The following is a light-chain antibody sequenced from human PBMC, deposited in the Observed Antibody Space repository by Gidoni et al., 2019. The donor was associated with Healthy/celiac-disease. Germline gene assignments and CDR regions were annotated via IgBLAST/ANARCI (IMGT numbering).Light chain of an antibody. CDR1: QGISSY. CDR2: AAS. Sequence: AIRMTQSPSSFSASTGDRVTITCRASQGISSYLAWYQQKPWKAPKLLIYAASTLQSGVQSRFSGSGSGTDFTLTISCLQSEDFATYYCQQYYMYPLTFGGGTKVEIK. V-gene: IGKV1-8*01. CDR3: QQYYMYPLT. J-gene: IGKJ4*01.